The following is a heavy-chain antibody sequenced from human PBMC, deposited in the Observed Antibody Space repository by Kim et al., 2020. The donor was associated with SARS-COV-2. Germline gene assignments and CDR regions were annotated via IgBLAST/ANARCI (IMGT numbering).Heavy chain of an antibody. V-gene: IGHV3-21*01. D-gene: IGHD5-12*01. Sequence: GGSLRLSCAASGFTFSSYSMNWVRQAPGKGLEWVSSISSSSSYIYYADSVKGRFTISRDNAKNSLYLQMNSLRAEDTAVYYCAREGLRLHYYYYYGMDVWGQGTTVTVSS. CDR2: ISSSSSYI. CDR3: AREGLRLHYYYYYGMDV. J-gene: IGHJ6*02. CDR1: GFTFSSYS.